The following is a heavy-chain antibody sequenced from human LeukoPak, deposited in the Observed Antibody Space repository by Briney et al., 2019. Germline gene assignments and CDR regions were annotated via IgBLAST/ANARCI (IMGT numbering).Heavy chain of an antibody. Sequence: GGSLRLSCVASGFTFSSYDMHWVRQATGKGLEWVSAIGTAGDTYYPGSVKGRFTISRENAKNSLYLQMNSLRAGDTAVYYCARGDSIAAFDYWGQGTLVTVSS. J-gene: IGHJ4*02. V-gene: IGHV3-13*04. CDR3: ARGDSIAAFDY. CDR2: IGTAGDT. CDR1: GFTFSSYD. D-gene: IGHD6-6*01.